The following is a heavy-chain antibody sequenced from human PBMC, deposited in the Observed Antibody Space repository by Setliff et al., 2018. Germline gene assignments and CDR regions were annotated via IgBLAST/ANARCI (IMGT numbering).Heavy chain of an antibody. CDR1: GFTFSSYG. V-gene: IGHV3-30*02. CDR3: AKDREAWVYYYGMDV. J-gene: IGHJ6*02. CDR2: IRYDGSNK. Sequence: LRLSCAASGFTFSSYGMHWVRQAPGKGLEWVAFIRYDGSNKYYADSVKGRFTISRDNSKNTLYLQMNSLRAEDTAVYYCAKDREAWVYYYGMDVWGQGTTVTVS. D-gene: IGHD7-27*01.